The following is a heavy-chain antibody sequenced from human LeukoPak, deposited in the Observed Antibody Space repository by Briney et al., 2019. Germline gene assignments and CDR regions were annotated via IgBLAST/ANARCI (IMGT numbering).Heavy chain of an antibody. V-gene: IGHV3-48*03. J-gene: IGHJ4*02. CDR2: ISSSGSTI. D-gene: IGHD1-26*01. Sequence: GGSLRLSCAASGFTFSSYEMSWVRQAPGKGLEWVSYISSSGSTIYYADSVKGRFIISRDNAKNSLYLQMNSLRAGDTAVYYCARDGGEWELSNWGQGTLVTVSS. CDR3: ARDGGEWELSN. CDR1: GFTFSSYE.